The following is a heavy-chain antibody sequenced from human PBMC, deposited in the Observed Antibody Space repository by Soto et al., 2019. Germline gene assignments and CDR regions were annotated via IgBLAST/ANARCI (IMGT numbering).Heavy chain of an antibody. CDR3: ARSQDVLRFLEWLFVDAFDI. Sequence: GGSLRLSCAASGFTFSSYSMNWVRQAPGKGLEWVSYISSSSSTIYYADSVKGRFTISRDNAKNSLYLQMNSLRAEDTAVYYCARSQDVLRFLEWLFVDAFDIWGQGTMVTVSS. CDR2: ISSSSSTI. CDR1: GFTFSSYS. J-gene: IGHJ3*02. V-gene: IGHV3-48*01. D-gene: IGHD3-3*01.